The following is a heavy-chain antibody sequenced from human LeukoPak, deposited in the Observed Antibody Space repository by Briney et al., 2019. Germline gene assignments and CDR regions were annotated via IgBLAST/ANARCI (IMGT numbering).Heavy chain of an antibody. CDR3: ATSAVITIFGVVIHNYFDY. CDR1: GFTFSYW. V-gene: IGHV3-7*01. Sequence: GGSLRLXCAASGFTFSYWMSWVRQAPGKGLEWVANIKQDGSEKYYVDSVEGRFTISRDNAKNSLYLQMNSLRAEDTAVYYCATSAVITIFGVVIHNYFDYWGQGTLVTVSS. CDR2: IKQDGSEK. D-gene: IGHD3-3*01. J-gene: IGHJ4*02.